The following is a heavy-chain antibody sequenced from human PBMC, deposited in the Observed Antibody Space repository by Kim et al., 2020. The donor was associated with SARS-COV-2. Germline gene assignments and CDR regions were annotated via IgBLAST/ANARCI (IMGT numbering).Heavy chain of an antibody. CDR3: AREASPTIFGVVTYYYYYGMDV. Sequence: ASVKVSCKASGYTFTSYDINWVRQATGQGLEWMGWMNPNSGNTGYAQKFQGRVTMTRNTSISTAYMELSSLTSEDTAVYYCAREASPTIFGVVTYYYYYGMDVWGQGTTVTVSS. V-gene: IGHV1-8*01. J-gene: IGHJ6*02. CDR1: GYTFTSYD. CDR2: MNPNSGNT. D-gene: IGHD3-3*01.